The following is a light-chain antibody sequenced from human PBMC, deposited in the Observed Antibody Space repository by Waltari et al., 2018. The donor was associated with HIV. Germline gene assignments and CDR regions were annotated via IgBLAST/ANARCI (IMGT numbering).Light chain of an antibody. J-gene: IGKJ1*01. CDR2: AAS. Sequence: DIQMTQSPSSLSASVGDRVTITCRASQSISSYLNWYQQKPGKAPKLLIYAASSLQSGVPSRFSGSVSGTDFTLTISSLQPEDFATYYCQQSYSTPRRTFGQGTKVEIK. V-gene: IGKV1-39*01. CDR3: QQSYSTPRRT. CDR1: QSISSY.